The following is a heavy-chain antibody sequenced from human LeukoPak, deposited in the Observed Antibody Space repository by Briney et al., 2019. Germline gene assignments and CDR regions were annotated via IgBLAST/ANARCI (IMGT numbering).Heavy chain of an antibody. CDR2: INHSGST. CDR3: ARSPGYCSSTSCYTRTFDY. J-gene: IGHJ4*02. CDR1: GGSFSGYY. V-gene: IGHV4-34*01. Sequence: SETLSLTCAVYGGSFSGYYWSWIRQPPGKGLEWIGEINHSGSTNYNPSLKSRVTISVDTSKNQFSLKLSSVTAADTAVYYCARSPGYCSSTSCYTRTFDYWGQGTLVTVSS. D-gene: IGHD2-2*02.